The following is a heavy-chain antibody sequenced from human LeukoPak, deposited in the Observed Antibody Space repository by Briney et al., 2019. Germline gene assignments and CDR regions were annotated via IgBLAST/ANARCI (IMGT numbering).Heavy chain of an antibody. CDR2: IRYDGSNK. Sequence: AGGSLRLSCAASGFTFSSYGMHWVRQAPGKGLEWVAFIRYDGSNKYYVDSVKGRFTISRDNSKNTLYLQMNSLRAEDTAVYYCAKGGISIVGATDLDYWGQGTLVTVSS. D-gene: IGHD1-26*01. V-gene: IGHV3-30*02. CDR3: AKGGISIVGATDLDY. J-gene: IGHJ4*02. CDR1: GFTFSSYG.